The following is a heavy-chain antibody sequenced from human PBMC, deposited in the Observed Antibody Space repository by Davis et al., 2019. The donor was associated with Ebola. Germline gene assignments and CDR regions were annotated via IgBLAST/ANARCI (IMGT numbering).Heavy chain of an antibody. V-gene: IGHV4-34*01. J-gene: IGHJ6*02. Sequence: SETLSLTCAVYGGSFSGYYWSWIRQPPGKGLEWIGEINHSGSTNYNPSLKSRVTISVDTSKNQFSLKLSSVTAADTAVYYCATQGRYFDWLSNYGMDVWGQGTTVTVSS. CDR1: GGSFSGYY. D-gene: IGHD3-9*01. CDR2: INHSGST. CDR3: ATQGRYFDWLSNYGMDV.